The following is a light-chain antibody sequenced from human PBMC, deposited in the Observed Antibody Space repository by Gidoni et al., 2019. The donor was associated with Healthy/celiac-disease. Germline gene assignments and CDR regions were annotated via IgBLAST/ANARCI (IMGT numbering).Light chain of an antibody. V-gene: IGLV1-51*01. J-gene: IGLJ2*01. CDR3: GTWDSSLSAL. CDR1: SSNIGNNY. CDR2: DNN. Sequence: QSLLTHPPSVSAAPGQKVTISCSGSSSNIGNNYVSWYQQLPGTAPKLLIYDNNKRPSGIPDRFSGSKSGTSATLGITGLQTGDEADYYCGTWDSSLSALFGGGTKLTVL.